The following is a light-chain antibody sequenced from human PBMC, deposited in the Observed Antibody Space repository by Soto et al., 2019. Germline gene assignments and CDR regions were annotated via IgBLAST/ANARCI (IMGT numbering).Light chain of an antibody. CDR1: QSVSSSY. J-gene: IGKJ1*01. CDR3: QQYRA. V-gene: IGKV3-20*01. Sequence: EIVLTQSPGTLSLSPGERATLSCRASQSVSSSYLAWYQQKPGQAPRLLIYGASSRATGIPDRFSGSGSGTDFTLTISRLEPEDFAVYYCQQYRAFVQGTKVDIK. CDR2: GAS.